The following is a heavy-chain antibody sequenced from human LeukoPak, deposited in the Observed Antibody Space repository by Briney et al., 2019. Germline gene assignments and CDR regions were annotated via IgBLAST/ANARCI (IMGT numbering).Heavy chain of an antibody. J-gene: IGHJ5*02. CDR3: AKGRFLEWLVT. Sequence: GGSLRLSCAASGFTFSSYAMSWVHQAPGKGLEWVSAISGSGGSTYYADSVKGRFTISRDNSKNTLYLQMNSLRAEDTAVYYCAKGRFLEWLVTWGQGTLVTVSS. D-gene: IGHD3-3*01. CDR1: GFTFSSYA. V-gene: IGHV3-23*01. CDR2: ISGSGGST.